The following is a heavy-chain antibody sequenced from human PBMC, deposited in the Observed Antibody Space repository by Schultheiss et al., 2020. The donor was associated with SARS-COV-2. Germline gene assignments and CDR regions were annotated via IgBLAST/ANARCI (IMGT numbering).Heavy chain of an antibody. J-gene: IGHJ4*02. D-gene: IGHD6-19*01. V-gene: IGHV3-11*04. CDR1: GFTVSDDY. CDR2: ISSSGSTI. CDR3: ARDGWTEGPFDY. Sequence: GGSLRLSCAVSGFTVSDDYISWVRQAPGKGLEWVSYISSSGSTIYYADSVKGRFTISRDNAKNSLYLQMNSLRGEDTAVYYCARDGWTEGPFDYWGQGTLVTVSS.